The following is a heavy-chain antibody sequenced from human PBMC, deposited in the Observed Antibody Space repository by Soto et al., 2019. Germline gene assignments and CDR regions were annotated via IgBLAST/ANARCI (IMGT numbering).Heavy chain of an antibody. J-gene: IGHJ6*02. CDR1: GFTFSDHY. Sequence: GGSLRLSCAASGFTFSDHYMDWVRQAPGKGLEWVGRTRNKANSYTTEYAASVKGRFTISRDDSKNSLYLQMSSLKTEDTAVYYCARGSILYPGPYYYYGMDVWGQGTTVTVSS. CDR2: TRNKANSYTT. D-gene: IGHD2-8*01. V-gene: IGHV3-72*01. CDR3: ARGSILYPGPYYYYGMDV.